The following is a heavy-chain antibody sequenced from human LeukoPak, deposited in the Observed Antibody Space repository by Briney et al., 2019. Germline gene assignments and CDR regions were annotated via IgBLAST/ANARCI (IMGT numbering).Heavy chain of an antibody. V-gene: IGHV3-48*02. CDR2: ISSRSDTI. J-gene: IGHJ3*02. D-gene: IGHD6-19*01. Sequence: GGSLRLSCAASGFTFSSYSMNWVRQAPGKGLDWVSYISSRSDTIYYADSVKGRFTISRESAKNSLYLEMNSLRDEATAVYYCARSVIAVAGYDAFDIWGQGTVVTVFS. CDR3: ARSVIAVAGYDAFDI. CDR1: GFTFSSYS.